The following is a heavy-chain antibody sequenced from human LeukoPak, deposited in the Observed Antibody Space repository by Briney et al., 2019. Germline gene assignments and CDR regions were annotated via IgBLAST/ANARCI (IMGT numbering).Heavy chain of an antibody. CDR3: AGGAGWTAED. V-gene: IGHV3-7*03. Sequence: GGSLRLPCVASGVTSSEYWMTWVRHAPGKGLEWVANIKQDGTEKHYVDSVKGRFTISRDNTENSMYLQMNSLRVEDTAVYFCAGGAGWTAEDWGQGTQVTVSS. CDR1: GVTSSEYW. D-gene: IGHD3/OR15-3a*01. J-gene: IGHJ4*02. CDR2: IKQDGTEK.